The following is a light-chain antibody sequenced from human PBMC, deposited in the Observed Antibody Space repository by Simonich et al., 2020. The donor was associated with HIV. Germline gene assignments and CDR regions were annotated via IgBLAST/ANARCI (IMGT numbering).Light chain of an antibody. J-gene: IGKJ5*01. CDR3: QQRSNWPRT. Sequence: EIVLTQSPGTLSLSPGERATLSCRASQSVSSYLAWDQQKPGQAPRLLIYDASNRATGIPARFSGSGSGTDFTLTISSLEPEDFAVYYCQQRSNWPRTFGQGTRLEIK. CDR1: QSVSSY. V-gene: IGKV3-11*01. CDR2: DAS.